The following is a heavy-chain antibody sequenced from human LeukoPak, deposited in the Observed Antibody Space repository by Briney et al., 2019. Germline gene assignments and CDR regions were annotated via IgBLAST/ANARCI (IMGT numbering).Heavy chain of an antibody. V-gene: IGHV4-59*12. CDR3: ARLRCANGVCYKGHDAFDI. J-gene: IGHJ3*02. CDR2: ISYSGST. D-gene: IGHD2-8*01. Sequence: SETLSLTCTVSGDSISSYYWSWLRQPPGKGLEWIGYISYSGSTNYNPSLKSRVTISADTSKNQFSLKLSSVTAADTAVYYCARLRCANGVCYKGHDAFDIWGQGTMVTVSS. CDR1: GDSISSYY.